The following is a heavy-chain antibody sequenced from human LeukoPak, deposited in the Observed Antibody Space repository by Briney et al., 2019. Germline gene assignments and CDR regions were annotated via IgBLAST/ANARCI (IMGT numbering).Heavy chain of an antibody. J-gene: IGHJ3*02. D-gene: IGHD3-22*01. Sequence: SVKVSCKASGGTFSSYTISWVRQAPGQGLECMGRIIPILGIANYAQKFQGRVTITADKSTSTAYMELSSLRSEDTAVYYCARDYYDSSGYIPNGAFDISGKGTMVTVSS. CDR1: GGTFSSYT. CDR3: ARDYYDSSGYIPNGAFDI. CDR2: IIPILGIA. V-gene: IGHV1-69*04.